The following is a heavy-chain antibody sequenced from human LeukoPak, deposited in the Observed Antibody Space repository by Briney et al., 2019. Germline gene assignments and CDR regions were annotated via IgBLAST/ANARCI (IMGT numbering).Heavy chain of an antibody. V-gene: IGHV1-46*01. CDR1: GYTLTRYF. Sequence: ASVKVSCKASGYTLTRYFIHWVRQAPGQGLEWMGIINPNGGSTSYPQKFQGRVTITRNTSISTAYMELSSLRSEDTAVYYCARGRGVDYWGQGTLVTVSS. CDR3: ARGRGVDY. D-gene: IGHD3-10*01. CDR2: INPNGGST. J-gene: IGHJ4*02.